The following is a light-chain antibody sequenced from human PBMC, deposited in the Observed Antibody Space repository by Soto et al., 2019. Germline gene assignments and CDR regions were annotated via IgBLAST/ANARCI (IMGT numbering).Light chain of an antibody. Sequence: SYELTQPPSVSVSPGQIASITCSGDKLGDKYACWYQQKPGQSPVLVIYQDSKRPSGIPERFSGSNSGNTATLTISGTQAMDEADYYCQAWDSSTTEVGQGVVFGGGTKLTVL. CDR2: QDS. CDR3: QAWDSSTTEVGQGVV. J-gene: IGLJ2*01. CDR1: KLGDKY. V-gene: IGLV3-1*01.